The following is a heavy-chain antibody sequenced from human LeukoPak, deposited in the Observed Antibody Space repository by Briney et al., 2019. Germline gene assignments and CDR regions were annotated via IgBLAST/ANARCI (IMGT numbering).Heavy chain of an antibody. J-gene: IGHJ4*02. V-gene: IGHV1-69*13. D-gene: IGHD4-17*01. CDR1: GGTFSSYA. CDR2: IIPIFGTA. Sequence: GASVKVSCKASGGTFSSYAISWVRQAPGQGLEWMGGIIPIFGTANYAQKFQGRVTITADESTSTAYMELSSLRSEDTAVYYCARASSHDYGDYALDYWGQGTLVTVSS. CDR3: ARASSHDYGDYALDY.